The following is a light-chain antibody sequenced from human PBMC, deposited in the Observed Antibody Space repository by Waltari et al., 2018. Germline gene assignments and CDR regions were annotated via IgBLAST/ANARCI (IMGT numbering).Light chain of an antibody. CDR3: QQAYSFPLT. Sequence: IQMTQSPSSVSVSVGDRVSITCRSSQGISSWLVWYQQKPGKAPNLLIYAASSLQSGVPSRFSAYGSGTDFTLTISSLQPEDFATYYCQQAYSFPLTFGGGTKVQIK. CDR2: AAS. V-gene: IGKV1-12*01. J-gene: IGKJ4*01. CDR1: QGISSW.